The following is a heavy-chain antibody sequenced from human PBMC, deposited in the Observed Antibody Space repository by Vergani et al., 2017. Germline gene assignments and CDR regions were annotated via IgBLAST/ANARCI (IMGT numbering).Heavy chain of an antibody. V-gene: IGHV3-21*04. CDR3: AKDSAAGTFDYYYGMDV. CDR1: GFTFSSYN. Sequence: EVQLVESGGGLVKPGGSLRLSCAASGFTFSSYNMNWVRQAPGKGLEWVSSISSSSSYIYYADSVKGRFTISRDNAKNSLYLQMNSLRAEDTAVYYCAKDSAAGTFDYYYGMDVWGQGTTVTVSS. CDR2: ISSSSSYI. J-gene: IGHJ6*02. D-gene: IGHD6-13*01.